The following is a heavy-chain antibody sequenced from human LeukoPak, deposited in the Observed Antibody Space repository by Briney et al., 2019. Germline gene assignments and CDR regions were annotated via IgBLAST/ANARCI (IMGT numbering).Heavy chain of an antibody. CDR1: GYTFTGYY. Sequence: ASVKVSCKASGYTFTGYYMHWVRQAPGQGLEWMGWINPNSGGTNYVQKFQGRVTMTRDTSISTAYMELSRLRSDDTAVYYCARVGDSSGYYFAFDYWGQGTLVTVSS. D-gene: IGHD3-22*01. J-gene: IGHJ4*02. V-gene: IGHV1-2*02. CDR3: ARVGDSSGYYFAFDY. CDR2: INPNSGGT.